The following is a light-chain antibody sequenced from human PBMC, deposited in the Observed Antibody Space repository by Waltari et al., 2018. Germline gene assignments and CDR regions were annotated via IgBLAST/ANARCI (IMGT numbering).Light chain of an antibody. CDR1: QSVNIY. J-gene: IGKJ1*01. CDR3: QHYLRLPAT. CDR2: HTS. V-gene: IGKV3-20*01. Sequence: IVLTQSPGTLSLSPGETATLSCRASQSVNIYLAWYQQKPGQAPRLLIYHTSTRAAGIPDRFSGSGSGTDFSLTISRLEPEDFAVYYCQHYLRLPATFGQGTTVGI.